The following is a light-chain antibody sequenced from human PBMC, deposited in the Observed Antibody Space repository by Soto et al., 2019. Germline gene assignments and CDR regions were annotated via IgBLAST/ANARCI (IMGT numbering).Light chain of an antibody. Sequence: PGERAPLSCRASQSVSSSFLAWYQQRPGQAPRLLIYAASSTAPGIPDRFSGSGSGTDFTLTISRLEPEDFAVYYCQQYGTSRTFGQGTKVDIK. CDR3: QQYGTSRT. CDR2: AAS. J-gene: IGKJ1*01. CDR1: QSVSSSF. V-gene: IGKV3-20*01.